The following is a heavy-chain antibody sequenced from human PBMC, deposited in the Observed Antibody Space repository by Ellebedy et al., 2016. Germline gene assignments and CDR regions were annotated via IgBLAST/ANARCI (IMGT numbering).Heavy chain of an antibody. J-gene: IGHJ4*02. CDR1: GFTFSSYW. CDR2: INSDGSST. V-gene: IGHV3-74*01. D-gene: IGHD5-18*01. CDR3: ARGRGYSYGLIDY. Sequence: GESLKISCAASGFTFSSYWMHWVRQAPGKGLVWVSRINSDGSSTSYADSVKGRFTISRDNSKNTLYLQMNSLRAEDTAVYYCARGRGYSYGLIDYWGQGTLVTVSS.